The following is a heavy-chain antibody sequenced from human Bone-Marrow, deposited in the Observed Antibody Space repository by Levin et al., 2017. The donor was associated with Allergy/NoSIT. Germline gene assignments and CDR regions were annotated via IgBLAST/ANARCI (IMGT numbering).Heavy chain of an antibody. J-gene: IGHJ6*02. V-gene: IGHV5-51*01. D-gene: IGHD2-21*01. CDR2: THPGDSET. CDR3: ARQTHKVYGMDV. CDR1: GYIFSNYW. Sequence: GESLKISCKGSGYIFSNYWIGWVRQMPGKGPEWMGITHPGDSETRYSPSFRGHVTISVDKSITTAYLQWSSLKASDRDMYYCARQTHKVYGMDVWGQGTTVTVSS.